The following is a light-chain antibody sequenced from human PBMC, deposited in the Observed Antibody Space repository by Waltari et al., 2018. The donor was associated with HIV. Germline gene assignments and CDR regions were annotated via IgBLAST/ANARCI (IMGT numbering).Light chain of an antibody. CDR1: SSDVGGYNY. CDR3: SSYSSSITLYVV. CDR2: EVS. V-gene: IGLV2-14*01. Sequence: QSALTQPASVSGSPGQSITISCTGTSSDVGGYNYVSWYQHHTGKAPKLMISEVSNRPSGISHRFSGSKPGNTASLTISGLQAEDEADYYCSSYSSSITLYVVFGGGTKLTVL. J-gene: IGLJ2*01.